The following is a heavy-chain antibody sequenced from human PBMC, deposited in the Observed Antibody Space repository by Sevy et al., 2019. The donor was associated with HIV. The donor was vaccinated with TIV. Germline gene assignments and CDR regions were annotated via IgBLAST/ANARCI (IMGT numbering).Heavy chain of an antibody. J-gene: IGHJ4*02. CDR2: ISSGGDTI. Sequence: GGSLRLSCATSGFTFSTYYMNWVRQAPGKGLEWVSSISSGGDTISYAEPVRGRFTISRDNAKSSLYLQMNSLRDEDTAVYYCARGTGLLVRGAYYFDSWGQGSLVTVSS. CDR3: ARGTGLLVRGAYYFDS. CDR1: GFTFSTYY. V-gene: IGHV3-48*02. D-gene: IGHD3-22*01.